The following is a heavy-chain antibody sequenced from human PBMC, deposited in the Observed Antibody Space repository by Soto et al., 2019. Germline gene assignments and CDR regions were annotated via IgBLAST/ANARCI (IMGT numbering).Heavy chain of an antibody. CDR3: ARLSYGDQDYYYYYMDV. V-gene: IGHV4-59*08. CDR2: IYYSGST. CDR1: GGSISSYY. Sequence: SETLSLTCTFSGGSISSYYWSWIRQPPGKGLEWIGYIYYSGSTNYNPSLKSRVTISVDTSKNQFSLKLSSVTAADTAVYYCARLSYGDQDYYYYYMDVWGKGTTVTVSS. D-gene: IGHD4-17*01. J-gene: IGHJ6*03.